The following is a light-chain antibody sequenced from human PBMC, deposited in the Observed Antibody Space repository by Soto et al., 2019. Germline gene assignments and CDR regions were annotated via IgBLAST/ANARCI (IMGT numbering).Light chain of an antibody. Sequence: IPLTQSPSSLSASVGERVTITCRASQGISSFLAWYQQKPGKAPKLLISAASTLRSGVPSRFSGSGSGTDFTLTISSLQPEDFATYYCQQLDTYPITFGQGTRLEI. CDR2: AAS. CDR3: QQLDTYPIT. J-gene: IGKJ5*01. V-gene: IGKV1-9*01. CDR1: QGISSF.